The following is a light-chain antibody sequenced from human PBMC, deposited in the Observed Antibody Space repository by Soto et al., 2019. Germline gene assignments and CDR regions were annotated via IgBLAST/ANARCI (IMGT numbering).Light chain of an antibody. Sequence: EIVMTQSPATLSVSPGERATLSCRASQSVTSSKLAWYQQKPGQAHRILIYGASTRATGIPVRFSGSGSGTEFTLAIISLQSEDFAVYYCQQYSNWPRTFGQGTKVEIK. V-gene: IGKV3-15*01. CDR1: QSVTSSK. CDR2: GAS. CDR3: QQYSNWPRT. J-gene: IGKJ1*01.